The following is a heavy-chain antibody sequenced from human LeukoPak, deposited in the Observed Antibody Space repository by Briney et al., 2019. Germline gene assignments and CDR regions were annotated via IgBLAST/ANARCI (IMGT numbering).Heavy chain of an antibody. Sequence: PSETLSLTCAVYTGSFSGYSWTWIRQSPGKGLEWIGEIDHSGTSKYNPSLKSRVTISVDTSKKHFSLTLSSVTAADTALYYCAKVGDGYNIDAFDIWGQGTLVTVSS. CDR3: AKVGDGYNIDAFDI. CDR2: IDHSGTS. D-gene: IGHD5-24*01. V-gene: IGHV4-34*01. J-gene: IGHJ3*02. CDR1: TGSFSGYS.